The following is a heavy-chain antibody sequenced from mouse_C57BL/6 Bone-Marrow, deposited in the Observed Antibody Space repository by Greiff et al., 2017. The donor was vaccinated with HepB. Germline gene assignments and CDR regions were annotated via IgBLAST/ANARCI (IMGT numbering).Heavy chain of an antibody. J-gene: IGHJ2*01. V-gene: IGHV14-4*01. CDR2: IDPENGDT. CDR3: TTFYDYYFDY. D-gene: IGHD2-4*01. Sequence: EVQLQQSGAELVRPGASVKLSCTASGFNIKDDYMHWVKQRPEQGLEWIGWIDPENGDTEYASKFQGKATITADTSSNTAYQQLSSLTSEDTAVYYCTTFYDYYFDYWGQGTTLTVSS. CDR1: GFNIKDDY.